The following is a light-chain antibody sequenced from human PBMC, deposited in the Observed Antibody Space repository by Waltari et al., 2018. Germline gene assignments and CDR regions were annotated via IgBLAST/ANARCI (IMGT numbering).Light chain of an antibody. Sequence: HSALTQPASVSGSPGQTVTISCTGTSSDSGRSNSFAWSQHHPDKVPKLIIYDVNNRPSGISDRFSASKSGDTASLTISGLRAEDEADYYCSSFVGANNLAWVFGGGTKVTV. V-gene: IGLV2-14*03. J-gene: IGLJ3*02. CDR2: DVN. CDR3: SSFVGANNLAWV. CDR1: SSDSGRSNS.